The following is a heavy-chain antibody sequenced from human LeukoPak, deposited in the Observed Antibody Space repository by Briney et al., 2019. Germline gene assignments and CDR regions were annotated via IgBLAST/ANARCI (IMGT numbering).Heavy chain of an antibody. D-gene: IGHD4-17*01. CDR3: ARGRSYGDYGLAY. CDR1: GGSISGYY. Sequence: ETLALTCTVFGGSISGYYWSWIRQPAGKGLEWIGRIYTTGSSNYNPSLESRVTMSVDTSKNQFSLKLSSVTAADTAVYYCARGRSYGDYGLAYWGQGTLVTVSS. V-gene: IGHV4-4*07. CDR2: IYTTGSS. J-gene: IGHJ4*02.